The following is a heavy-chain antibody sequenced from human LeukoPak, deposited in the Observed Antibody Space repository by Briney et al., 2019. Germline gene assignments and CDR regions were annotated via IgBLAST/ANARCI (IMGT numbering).Heavy chain of an antibody. CDR1: GFTFDDYA. D-gene: IGHD3-3*01. V-gene: IGHV3-9*01. Sequence: GGSLRLSCAASGFTFDDYAMHWVRQAPGKGLEWVSGISWNSGSIGYADSVKGRFTISRDNAKNSLYLQMNSLRAEDTALYYCAKDRANDLYYYGMDVWGQGTTVTVSS. CDR2: ISWNSGSI. J-gene: IGHJ6*02. CDR3: AKDRANDLYYYGMDV.